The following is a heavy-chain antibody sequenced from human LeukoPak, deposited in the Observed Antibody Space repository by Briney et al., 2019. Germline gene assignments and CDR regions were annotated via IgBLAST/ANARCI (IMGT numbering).Heavy chain of an antibody. CDR2: ISSSGSTI. CDR3: AREREDGHSGSYGTIDP. CDR1: GFTFSDYY. D-gene: IGHD1-26*01. Sequence: SGGSLRLSCAASGFTFSDYYMSWIRQAPGKGLEWVSYISSSGSTIYYADSVKGRFTISRDNAKNSLYLQMNSLRAEDTAVYYCAREREDGHSGSYGTIDPWGQGTLVTVSS. V-gene: IGHV3-11*04. J-gene: IGHJ5*02.